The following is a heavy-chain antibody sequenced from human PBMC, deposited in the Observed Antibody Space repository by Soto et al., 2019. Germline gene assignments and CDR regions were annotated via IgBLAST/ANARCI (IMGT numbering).Heavy chain of an antibody. J-gene: IGHJ5*02. CDR1: GGSISSGDYY. D-gene: IGHD4-17*01. CDR2: IYYSGST. Sequence: LSLTCTVSGGSISSGDYYWSWIRQPPGKGLEWIGYIYYSGSTYYNPSLKSRVTISVDTSKNQFSLKLSSVTAADTAVYYCARKENGYGDYDWFDPWGQGTLVTVSS. V-gene: IGHV4-30-4*01. CDR3: ARKENGYGDYDWFDP.